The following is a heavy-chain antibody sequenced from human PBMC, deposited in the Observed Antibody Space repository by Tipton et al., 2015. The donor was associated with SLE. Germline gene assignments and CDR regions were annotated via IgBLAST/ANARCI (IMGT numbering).Heavy chain of an antibody. J-gene: IGHJ5*01. CDR1: GGSISRHF. V-gene: IGHV4-59*11. D-gene: IGHD3-3*01. Sequence: TLSLTCTVSGGSISRHFWSWIRQTPGKGLEWIGHFFYTGSTNYNPSLKGRVTISVDTSKNQFSLKLKSVTAADTAMYYCARAAEGITISGVVSNWFDSWGQGTLVTVSS. CDR3: ARAAEGITISGVVSNWFDS. CDR2: FFYTGST.